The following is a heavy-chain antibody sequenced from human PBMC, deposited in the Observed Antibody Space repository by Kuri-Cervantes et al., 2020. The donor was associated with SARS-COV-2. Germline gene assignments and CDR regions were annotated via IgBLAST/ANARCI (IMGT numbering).Heavy chain of an antibody. J-gene: IGHJ4*02. V-gene: IGHV3-30-3*01. CDR2: TSFDGSNK. Sequence: GESLKISCATSGFTFNNYAMHWVRQTPGEGLEWVAITSFDGSNKYYAESVKGRFTISRDNSKNTLYLQMNNLRGEDTAVYFCARGRVGVQDFWGQGTLVTVSS. CDR3: ARGRVGVQDF. CDR1: GFTFNNYA. D-gene: IGHD2-21*01.